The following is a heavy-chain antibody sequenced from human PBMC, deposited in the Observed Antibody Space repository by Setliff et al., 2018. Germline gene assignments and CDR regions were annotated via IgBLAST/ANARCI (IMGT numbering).Heavy chain of an antibody. CDR1: GDSITSGSDS. Sequence: SETLSLTCTVSGDSITSGSDSWNWSRQPAGKGLPWIGRVYPTGSTNYDPDLRSRVTMSVDTSKNQFALNLRSVTAADAAVYYCVRDRTAYSYGLDVWGQGTTVTVSS. V-gene: IGHV4-61*02. CDR2: VYPTGST. CDR3: VRDRTAYSYGLDV. J-gene: IGHJ6*02. D-gene: IGHD5-18*01.